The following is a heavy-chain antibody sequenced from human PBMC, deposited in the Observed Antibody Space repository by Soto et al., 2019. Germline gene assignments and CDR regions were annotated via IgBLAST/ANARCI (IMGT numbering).Heavy chain of an antibody. D-gene: IGHD2-15*01. V-gene: IGHV4-59*08. CDR1: GGSISSYY. J-gene: IGHJ4*02. CDR2: IYYSGST. CDR3: ARRYGGTFDF. Sequence: QEQLQESGPGLVKPSETLSLTCTVSGGSISSYYWSWIRQPPGKGLEWIGYIYYSGSTNYNPSLKSRVTISVDTSKNQFSLKLRSVTAADTAVYYCARRYGGTFDFWGQGTLVTVSS.